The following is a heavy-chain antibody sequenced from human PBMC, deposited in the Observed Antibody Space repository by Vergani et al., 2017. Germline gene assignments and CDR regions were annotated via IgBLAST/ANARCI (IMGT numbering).Heavy chain of an antibody. V-gene: IGHV4-59*12. D-gene: IGHD6-6*01. CDR3: ARDEVGWSIAARWRNWFDP. J-gene: IGHJ5*02. CDR2: IYYSGST. CDR1: GGSISSYY. Sequence: QVQLQESGPGLVKPSETLSLTCTVSGGSISSYYWSWIRQPPGKGLEWIGYIYYSGSTNYNPSLKSRVTISVDTSKNQFSLKLSSVTAADTAVYYCARDEVGWSIAARWRNWFDPWGQGTLVTVSS.